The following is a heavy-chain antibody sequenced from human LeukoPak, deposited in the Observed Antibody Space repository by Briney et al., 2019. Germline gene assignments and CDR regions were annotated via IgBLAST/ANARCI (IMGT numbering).Heavy chain of an antibody. CDR1: GGSISSYY. D-gene: IGHD3-16*01. CDR3: ARETSQKGAHYMDV. Sequence: SETLSLTCTVSGGSISSYYWSWIRQPPGKVLEYIGYIYYSGYTNYNTSLKSRVTISVETSKNQFSLNLSSVNAADTAVYYCARETSQKGAHYMDVWGKGTTVTISS. V-gene: IGHV4-59*01. CDR2: IYYSGYT. J-gene: IGHJ6*03.